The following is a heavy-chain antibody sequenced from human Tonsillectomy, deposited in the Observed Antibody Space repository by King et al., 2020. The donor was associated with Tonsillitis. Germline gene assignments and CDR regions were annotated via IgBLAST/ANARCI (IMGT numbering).Heavy chain of an antibody. J-gene: IGHJ4*02. CDR1: GFTVSSNY. CDR2: IYSGGFT. V-gene: IGHV3-53*01. Sequence: VQLVESGGGLIQPGGSLRLSCAASGFTVSSNYMSWVRQAPGKGLEWVSIIYSGGFTYYADSVKGRFTISRDNSKNPLYLQMNSLRAEDTAVYYCARSGVKNIVVVPTAEPPVNWGQGTLVTVSS. D-gene: IGHD2-2*01. CDR3: ARSGVKNIVVVPTAEPPVN.